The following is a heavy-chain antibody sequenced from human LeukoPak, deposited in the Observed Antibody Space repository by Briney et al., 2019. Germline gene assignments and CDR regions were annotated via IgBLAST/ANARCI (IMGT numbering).Heavy chain of an antibody. Sequence: PGGSLRLSCSACGFTFSNAWMRWVGQAQGKGREWGGLIKSKLDDATTDYAAPVKGRFTISRDDSKNTLYLQMNSLKTEDTAVYYCTTVFSGGISDYWGQGTLVTVSS. V-gene: IGHV3-15*01. CDR2: IKSKLDDATT. CDR3: TTVFSGGISDY. CDR1: GFTFSNAW. D-gene: IGHD1-14*01. J-gene: IGHJ4*02.